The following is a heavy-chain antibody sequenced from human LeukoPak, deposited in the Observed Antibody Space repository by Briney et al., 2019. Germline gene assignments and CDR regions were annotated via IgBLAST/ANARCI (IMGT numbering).Heavy chain of an antibody. J-gene: IGHJ3*02. D-gene: IGHD2-2*01. CDR3: ARDRYCGSTSCYYHDAFDI. CDR1: GGTFSSYA. Sequence: ASVKVSCKASGGTFSSYAISWVRQAPGQGLEWMGGIIPIFGTANYAQKFQGRVTITADESTSTAYMELSSLRSEDTAVYYCARDRYCGSTSCYYHDAFDIWGQGTMVTVSS. CDR2: IIPIFGTA. V-gene: IGHV1-69*01.